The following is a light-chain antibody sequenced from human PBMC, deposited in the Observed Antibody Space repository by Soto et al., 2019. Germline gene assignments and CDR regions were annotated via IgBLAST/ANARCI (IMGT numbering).Light chain of an antibody. CDR2: DAS. V-gene: IGKV1-39*01. CDR1: QSISSY. Sequence: DIQMTQSPSSLSASVGDRVTISCRASQSISSYLSWYQQKPGKAPKLLIYDASTLQSEVPSRFSGTRSGTDFTLTISSLQPEDFATYYCQQNYRTPRTFGQGTKVDI. CDR3: QQNYRTPRT. J-gene: IGKJ1*01.